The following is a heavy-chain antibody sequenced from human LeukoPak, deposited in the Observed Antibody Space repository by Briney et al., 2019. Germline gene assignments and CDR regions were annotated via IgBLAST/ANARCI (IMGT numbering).Heavy chain of an antibody. Sequence: PSETLSLTCAVSGYSISSGYYWGWIRQPPGKGLEWIGSIYHSGSTYYNPSLKSRVTISVDTSKNQFSLKLSSVTAADTAVYYCARVLCGGGSCLFDYWGQGTLVTVSS. V-gene: IGHV4-38-2*01. CDR2: IYHSGST. J-gene: IGHJ4*02. CDR3: ARVLCGGGSCLFDY. CDR1: GYSISSGYY. D-gene: IGHD2-15*01.